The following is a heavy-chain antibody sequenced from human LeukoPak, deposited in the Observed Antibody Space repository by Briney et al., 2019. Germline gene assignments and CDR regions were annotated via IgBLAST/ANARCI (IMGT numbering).Heavy chain of an antibody. Sequence: GSSVKVSCKASGGTFSSYAISWVRQAPGQGLEWMGRIIPILGIANYAQKFQGRVTITADKSTSTAYMELSSLRSEDTAVYYCATPYYYDSSGYDAFDYWGQGTLVTVSS. V-gene: IGHV1-69*04. CDR2: IIPILGIA. J-gene: IGHJ4*02. CDR1: GGTFSSYA. D-gene: IGHD3-22*01. CDR3: ATPYYYDSSGYDAFDY.